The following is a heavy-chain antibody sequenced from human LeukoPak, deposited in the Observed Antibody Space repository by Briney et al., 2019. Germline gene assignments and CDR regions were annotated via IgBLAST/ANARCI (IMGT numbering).Heavy chain of an antibody. D-gene: IGHD6-13*01. V-gene: IGHV1-69*04. CDR3: ARDLGRWLNSRQDY. CDR1: GGTFSSYA. Sequence: RASVKVSCKASGGTFSSYAISWVRQAPGQGLEWMGRIIPILGIANYAQKFQGRVTITADKSTSTAYMELSSLRPEDTAVYYCARDLGRWLNSRQDYWGQGTLVTVSS. J-gene: IGHJ4*02. CDR2: IIPILGIA.